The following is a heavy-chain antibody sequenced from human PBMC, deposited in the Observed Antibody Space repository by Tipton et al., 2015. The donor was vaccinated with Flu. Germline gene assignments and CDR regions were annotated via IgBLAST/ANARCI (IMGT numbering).Heavy chain of an antibody. Sequence: TLSLTCTVSGGSVKSGSYYWSWIRQSPGKGLEWIGLIYSFGATNYNPSLKGRVAISIDTSKNQFSLRLTSVTAADTAIYYCAREWSGLDTWGQGTMVTVSS. D-gene: IGHD3-3*01. J-gene: IGHJ3*02. CDR1: GGSVKSGSYY. V-gene: IGHV4-61*01. CDR3: AREWSGLDT. CDR2: IYSFGAT.